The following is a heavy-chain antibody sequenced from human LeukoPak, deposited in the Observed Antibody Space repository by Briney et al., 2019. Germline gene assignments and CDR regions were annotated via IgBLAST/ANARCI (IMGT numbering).Heavy chain of an antibody. D-gene: IGHD6-19*01. CDR1: GGSISSYY. V-gene: IGHV4-4*07. Sequence: SETLSLTCTVSGGSISSYYWSWIRQPAGKGLEWIGRIYTSGSTNYNPSLKSRVTISVDTPKNQFSLKLSSVTAADTAVYYCARRLDSSGWYGYYGMDVWGQGTTVTVSS. CDR2: IYTSGST. J-gene: IGHJ6*02. CDR3: ARRLDSSGWYGYYGMDV.